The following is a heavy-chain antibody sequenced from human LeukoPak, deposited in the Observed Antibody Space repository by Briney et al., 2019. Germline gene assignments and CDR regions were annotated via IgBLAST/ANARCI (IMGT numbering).Heavy chain of an antibody. V-gene: IGHV3-7*01. J-gene: IGHJ3*02. D-gene: IGHD2-2*01. CDR1: GFTFSSYA. CDR3: AQLKNAFDI. CDR2: IKQDGSEK. Sequence: PGGSLRLSCAASGFTFSSYAMSWVRQAPGKGLEWVANIKQDGSEKYYVDSVKGRFTISRDNAKNSLYLQMNSLRAEDTAVYYCAQLKNAFDIWGQGTMVTVSS.